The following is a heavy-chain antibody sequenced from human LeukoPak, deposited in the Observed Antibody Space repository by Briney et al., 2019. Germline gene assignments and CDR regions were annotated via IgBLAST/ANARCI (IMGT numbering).Heavy chain of an antibody. J-gene: IGHJ4*02. Sequence: SGGSLRLSCAASGFTVSNNYMGWVRQAPRKGLEWVSFIYSGGETYYADSVEGRFTISRDNSKNTLFLQMNNLRAEDTAVYYCARGEPPYSSSWYGIDYWGQGALVTVSS. CDR3: ARGEPPYSSSWYGIDY. D-gene: IGHD6-13*01. CDR1: GFTVSNNY. CDR2: IYSGGET. V-gene: IGHV3-66*01.